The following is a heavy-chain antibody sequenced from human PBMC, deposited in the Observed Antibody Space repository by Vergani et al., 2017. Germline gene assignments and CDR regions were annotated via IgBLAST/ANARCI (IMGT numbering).Heavy chain of an antibody. CDR2: IYYSGST. D-gene: IGHD6-19*01. J-gene: IGHJ5*02. CDR3: ARHSTVEWLVKLGWIDP. CDR1: GASIRSSNYH. V-gene: IGHV4-39*01. Sequence: QLQLQESGPGLVKPSATLSLTCSVSGASIRSSNYHWGRIRQPPGKGLEWIASIYYSGSTYYNPSLNSRVTISVDTSKNQFSLKLSSVTAADTAVYFCARHSTVEWLVKLGWIDPWGQGILVTVSS.